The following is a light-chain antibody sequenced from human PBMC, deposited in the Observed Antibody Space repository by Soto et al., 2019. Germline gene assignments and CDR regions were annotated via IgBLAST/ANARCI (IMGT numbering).Light chain of an antibody. J-gene: IGKJ1*01. CDR1: QSISSW. CDR3: QQSYSTPRT. V-gene: IGKV1-39*01. Sequence: DIPITQSPSTLSASLGDRVTITCGPSQSISSWLAWYQQKPGKAPKLLIYAASSLQSGVPSRFSGSGSGTDFTLTISSLQPEDFATYYCQQSYSTPRTFGQGTKVDIK. CDR2: AAS.